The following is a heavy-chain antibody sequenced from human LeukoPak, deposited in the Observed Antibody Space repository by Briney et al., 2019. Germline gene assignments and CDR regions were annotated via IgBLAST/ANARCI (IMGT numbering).Heavy chain of an antibody. V-gene: IGHV1-18*01. CDR2: ISAYNGNT. CDR1: GYTVTSYG. CDR3: ARDLPVDDYGGKQRFDP. D-gene: IGHD4-23*01. Sequence: GASVKVSCKASGYTVTSYGISWVRQAPGQGLEWMGWISAYNGNTNYAQKLQGRVTMTTDTSTSTAYMELRSLRSDDTAVYYCARDLPVDDYGGKQRFDPWGQGTLVTVSS. J-gene: IGHJ5*02.